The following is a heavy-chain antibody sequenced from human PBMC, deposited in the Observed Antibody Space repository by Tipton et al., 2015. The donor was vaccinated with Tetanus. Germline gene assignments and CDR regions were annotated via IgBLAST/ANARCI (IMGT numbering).Heavy chain of an antibody. J-gene: IGHJ6*02. CDR3: ARDRGVRGGYYYYHGMDV. Sequence: TLSLTCDVSGGPVSSSNWWSWVRQAPGKGLEWIGYISNSGSTYYNPSLKSRVTISVDTSQKQISLKVNSVTAADTAVYYCARDRGVRGGYYYYHGMDVWGQGTTVTVSS. CDR2: ISNSGST. V-gene: IGHV4-4*02. D-gene: IGHD3-10*01. CDR1: GGPVSSSNW.